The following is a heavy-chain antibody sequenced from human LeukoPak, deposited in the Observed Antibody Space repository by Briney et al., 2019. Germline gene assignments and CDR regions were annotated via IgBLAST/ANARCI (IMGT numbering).Heavy chain of an antibody. J-gene: IGHJ4*02. CDR1: GGSFSGYY. CDR2: INHSGST. D-gene: IGHD4-17*01. Sequence: ETLSLTCAVYGGSFSGYYWSWIRQPPGKGLEWIGEINHSGSTNYNPSLKSRVTISVDTSKNQFSLKLSSVTAADTAVYYCASDYGDYAQDYWGQGTLVTVSS. CDR3: ASDYGDYAQDY. V-gene: IGHV4-34*01.